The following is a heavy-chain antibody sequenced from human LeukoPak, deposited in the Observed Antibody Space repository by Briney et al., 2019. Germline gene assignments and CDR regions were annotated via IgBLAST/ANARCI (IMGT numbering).Heavy chain of an antibody. V-gene: IGHV3-64*01. CDR1: GFTFSSYA. D-gene: IGHD4-23*01. CDR3: ARRGGYYFDY. J-gene: IGHJ4*02. CDR2: VSSNGDST. Sequence: GGSLRLSCAASGFTFSSYAMHWVRQAPGKRLEYLSAVSSNGDSTYYANSVKGRFTISKDNSKNTLYLQMGSLRAEDMAVYYCARRGGYYFDYWGQGTLVTVSS.